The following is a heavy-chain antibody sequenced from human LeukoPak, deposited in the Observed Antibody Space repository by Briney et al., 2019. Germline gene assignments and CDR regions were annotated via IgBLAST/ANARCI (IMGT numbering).Heavy chain of an antibody. CDR3: AKTNGYFDS. CDR2: INGGGDNA. Sequence: GGSLRLSCAASGFTFSNYAMTWLRQAPGKGLECVSGINGGGDNAYYTNSVKGRFTISRDNSNNTLYLQINSLRAEDTAVYYCAKTNGYFDSWGQGSWSPSPQ. J-gene: IGHJ4*03. V-gene: IGHV3-23*01. CDR1: GFTFSNYA.